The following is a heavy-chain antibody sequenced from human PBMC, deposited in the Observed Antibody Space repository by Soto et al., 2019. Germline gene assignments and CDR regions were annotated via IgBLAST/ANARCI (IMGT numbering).Heavy chain of an antibody. Sequence: SVKVSCKASGGTFSSYAISWVRQAPGQGLEWMGGILPIFGTANYAQKFQGRVTITADESTSTAYMELSSLRPEDTAVYYCARSDSFRYQLLKRGMDVWGQGTKVTVSS. CDR1: GGTFSSYA. J-gene: IGHJ6*02. D-gene: IGHD2-2*01. CDR3: ARSDSFRYQLLKRGMDV. CDR2: ILPIFGTA. V-gene: IGHV1-69*13.